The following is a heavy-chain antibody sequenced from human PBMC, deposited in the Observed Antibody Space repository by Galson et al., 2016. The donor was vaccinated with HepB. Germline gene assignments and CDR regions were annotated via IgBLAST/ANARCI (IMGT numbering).Heavy chain of an antibody. J-gene: IGHJ6*02. D-gene: IGHD6-13*01. CDR2: ISGSGGTT. CDR3: ATTKTGYSSSFSTPPMGYYYYGMDV. V-gene: IGHV3-23*01. CDR1: GFTFSTYA. Sequence: SLRLSCAASGFTFSTYAMSWVRQAPGKGLECVSGISGSGGTTSYADSAKGRFTISRDISKNTLFLQMNSLRAEDTAVYYCATTKTGYSSSFSTPPMGYYYYGMDVWGQGTTVTVSS.